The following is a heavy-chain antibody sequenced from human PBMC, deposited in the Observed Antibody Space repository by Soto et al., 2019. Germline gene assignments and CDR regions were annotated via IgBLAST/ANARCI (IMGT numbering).Heavy chain of an antibody. CDR2: IYDSESS. Sequence: WLLLQKEKGLEWIGYIYDSESSYYNPTLKSRNPLSMDTYKSTFSLRLISVTAADTAVYYCARSQYVLGAFDIWGRGTVVT. CDR3: ARSQYVLGAFDI. J-gene: IGHJ3*02. V-gene: IGHV4-30-4*08. D-gene: IGHD3-10*02.